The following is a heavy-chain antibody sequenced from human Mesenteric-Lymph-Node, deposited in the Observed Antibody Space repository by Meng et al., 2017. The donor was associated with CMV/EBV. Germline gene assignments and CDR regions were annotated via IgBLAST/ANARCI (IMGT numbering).Heavy chain of an antibody. CDR1: GLPFTTSW. J-gene: IGHJ2*01. CDR2: INSEGSVT. CDR3: ARGGGTGVEWYFDL. Sequence: PFGLPFTTSWMLWVRQAPGKGLVWVSRINSEGSVTDYAGSVKGRFTISRDNAKNTLYLQMDTLRAEDTAVYYCARGGGTGVEWYFDLWGRGTLVTVSS. V-gene: IGHV3-74*01. D-gene: IGHD3/OR15-3a*01.